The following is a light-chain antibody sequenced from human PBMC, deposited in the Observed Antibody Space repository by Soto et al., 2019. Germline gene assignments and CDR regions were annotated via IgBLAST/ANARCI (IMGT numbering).Light chain of an antibody. Sequence: QSALTQPPSASGSPGQSVTISCTGTSSDVGGYNYVSWYQQYPGKAPKLMIYDVSKRPSGVPDRFSGSKSGNTASLTVSGLQAEDEADYHCSSYAGSKLVFGGGTKLTVL. CDR2: DVS. CDR3: SSYAGSKLV. V-gene: IGLV2-8*01. CDR1: SSDVGGYNY. J-gene: IGLJ2*01.